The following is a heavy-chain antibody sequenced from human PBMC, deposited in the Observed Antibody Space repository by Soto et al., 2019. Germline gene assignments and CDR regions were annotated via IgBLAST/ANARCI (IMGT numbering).Heavy chain of an antibody. CDR3: ARHPPRTTFDNYYYYGMDV. CDR1: GDSFTGYW. CDR2: IYPGDSDT. Sequence: GESLRMSCRGSGDSFTGYWIGWVRQMPGKGLEWMGIIYPGDSDTRYSPSFQGQVTISADKSISTAYLQWSSLKASDTAMYYCARHPPRTTFDNYYYYGMDVWGQGTTVTVPS. J-gene: IGHJ6*02. D-gene: IGHD3-10*02. V-gene: IGHV5-51*01.